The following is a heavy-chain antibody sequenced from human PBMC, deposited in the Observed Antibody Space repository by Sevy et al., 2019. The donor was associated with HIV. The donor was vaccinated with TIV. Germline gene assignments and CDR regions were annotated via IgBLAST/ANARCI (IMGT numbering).Heavy chain of an antibody. D-gene: IGHD2-15*01. CDR3: ARSQGYCVVERCYGGSVNALDF. Sequence: GGSLRLSCAGSGFTFGDYAMHWVRQVPGKGLEWVSGISSNSGALAHADSVRGRFTISRDNAKSSLYLQMNSLRLEDTALYYCARSQGYCVVERCYGGSVNALDFWGQGTMVTVSS. J-gene: IGHJ3*01. CDR1: GFTFGDYA. CDR2: ISSNSGAL. V-gene: IGHV3-9*01.